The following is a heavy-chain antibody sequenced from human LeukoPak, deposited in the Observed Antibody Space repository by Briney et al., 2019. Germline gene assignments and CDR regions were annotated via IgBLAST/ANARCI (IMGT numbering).Heavy chain of an antibody. D-gene: IGHD3-10*01. V-gene: IGHV3-23*01. CDR1: GFTFSSYA. J-gene: IGHJ4*02. CDR3: AKSRYYGSGSLVY. Sequence: GSLRLSCAASGFTFSSYAMSWVRQAPGKGLEWVSAISGSGGSTYYADSVKGRFTISRDNSKNTLYLQINSLRAEDTAVYYCAKSRYYGSGSLVYWGQGTLVTVSS. CDR2: ISGSGGST.